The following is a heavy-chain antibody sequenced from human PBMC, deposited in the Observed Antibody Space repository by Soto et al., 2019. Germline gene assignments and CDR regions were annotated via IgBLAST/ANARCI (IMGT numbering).Heavy chain of an antibody. V-gene: IGHV1-18*01. CDR1: GYTFTSYG. CDR3: ARVITGTTFYYYYGMDV. J-gene: IGHJ6*02. Sequence: QVQLVQSGAEVKKPGASVKVSCKASGYTFTSYGINWVRQAPGQGLEWLGWISAYNGNTNYAQKLQGRVTMTTDTSTSTAYMELRRLRSDDTALYYCARVITGTTFYYYYGMDVWGQGTTVTVSS. CDR2: ISAYNGNT. D-gene: IGHD1-7*01.